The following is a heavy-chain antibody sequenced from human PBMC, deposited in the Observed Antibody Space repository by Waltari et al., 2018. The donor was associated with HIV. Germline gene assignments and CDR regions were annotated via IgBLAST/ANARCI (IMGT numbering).Heavy chain of an antibody. CDR1: GFTLSDHS. V-gene: IGHV3-72*01. Sequence: EVQLVASGGGLVQPEGSLRLSCAASGFTLSDHSMDWVRKAPGKGLEWVGRTRNKLNGYTTEYAASVKGRFTISRDDSKNSLSLQMNSLKTEDTAVYYCARGRAGKSSYYYYCMDVWGKGTTVTVSS. CDR2: TRNKLNGYTT. D-gene: IGHD1-1*01. CDR3: ARGRAGKSSYYYYCMDV. J-gene: IGHJ6*03.